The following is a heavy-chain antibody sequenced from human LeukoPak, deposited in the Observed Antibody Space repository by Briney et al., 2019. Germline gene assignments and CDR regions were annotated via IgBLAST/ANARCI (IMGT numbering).Heavy chain of an antibody. V-gene: IGHV1-2*02. CDR3: ARDRPGTQTYYYDSSGLMDV. D-gene: IGHD3-22*01. CDR2: INPNSGGT. Sequence: ASVKVSCKASGYTFTGYYMHWVRQAPGQGLEWMGWINPNSGGTNYAQKFQGRVTMTRDTSISTAYMELSRLRSDDTAVYYCARDRPGTQTYYYDSSGLMDVWGKGTTVTVSS. J-gene: IGHJ6*03. CDR1: GYTFTGYY.